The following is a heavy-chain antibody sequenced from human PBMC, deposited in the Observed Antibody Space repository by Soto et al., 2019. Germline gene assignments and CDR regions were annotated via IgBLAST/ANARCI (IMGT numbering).Heavy chain of an antibody. J-gene: IGHJ6*02. CDR2: ISYDGARK. D-gene: IGHD2-15*01. Sequence: QVQLVESGGGVVQPGRSLRLSCAASGFTFSIYAMHWVRQAPGKGLEWVAVISYDGARKAYANSVKGRFTISRGTSKNTLFLQMHSLTVEDTAAYYCSRGDREDTAVVIGARPGEYGTDVWGRGTTVTVSS. CDR1: GFTFSIYA. V-gene: IGHV3-30-3*01. CDR3: SRGDREDTAVVIGARPGEYGTDV.